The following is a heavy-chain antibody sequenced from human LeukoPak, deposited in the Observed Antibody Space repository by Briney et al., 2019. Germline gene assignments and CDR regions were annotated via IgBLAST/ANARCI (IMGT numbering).Heavy chain of an antibody. CDR3: ARDGKNYDILTKDDAFDI. CDR1: GGSISSGGYY. V-gene: IGHV4-31*03. Sequence: SQTLSLTCTVSGGSISSGGYYWSWIRQHPGKGLEWIGYIYYSGSTYYNPSLKSRVTISVDTSKNQFPLKLSSVTAADTAVYYCARDGKNYDILTKDDAFDIWGQGTMVTVSS. CDR2: IYYSGST. D-gene: IGHD3-9*01. J-gene: IGHJ3*02.